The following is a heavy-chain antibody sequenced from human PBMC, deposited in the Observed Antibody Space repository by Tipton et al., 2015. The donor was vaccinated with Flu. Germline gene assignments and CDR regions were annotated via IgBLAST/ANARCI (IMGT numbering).Heavy chain of an antibody. V-gene: IGHV4-59*01. D-gene: IGHD6-13*01. CDR3: AGYRTYSSSWYPPGNYYYMDV. J-gene: IGHJ6*03. Sequence: GLVKPSETLSLTCTVSGDSISSYYWSWIRQPPGKGLEWIGYIYYSGSTNYNPSLKSRVTISVDTSKNQFSLKLSSVTAADTAVYYCAGYRTYSSSWYPPGNYYYMDVWGKGTTVTVSS. CDR1: GDSISSYY. CDR2: IYYSGST.